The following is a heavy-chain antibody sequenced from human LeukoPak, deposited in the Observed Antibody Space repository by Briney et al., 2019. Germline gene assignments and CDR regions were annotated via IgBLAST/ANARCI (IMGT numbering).Heavy chain of an antibody. Sequence: PGGSLRLSCAASGFTFSSYGMNWVRQAPGKGLEWVSYISSSGSTIYYADSVKGRFTISRDNAKNSLYLQMNSLRAEDTAVYYCARGDILTGYKNWGQGTLVTVSS. CDR3: ARGDILTGYKN. CDR1: GFTFSSYG. V-gene: IGHV3-48*04. CDR2: ISSSGSTI. J-gene: IGHJ4*02. D-gene: IGHD3-9*01.